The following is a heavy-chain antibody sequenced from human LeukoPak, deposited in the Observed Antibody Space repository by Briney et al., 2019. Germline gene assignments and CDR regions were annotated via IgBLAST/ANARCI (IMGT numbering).Heavy chain of an antibody. D-gene: IGHD3-22*01. Sequence: PSETLSLTCTVSGGSISSYYWSWIRQPPGKGLEWIGYIYYSGSTNYNPSLKSRVTISVDTSKNQFSLKLSSVTAADTAVYYCARGNFPNYYDSSGYYYWGQGTLVTVSS. J-gene: IGHJ4*02. V-gene: IGHV4-59*08. CDR2: IYYSGST. CDR1: GGSISSYY. CDR3: ARGNFPNYYDSSGYYY.